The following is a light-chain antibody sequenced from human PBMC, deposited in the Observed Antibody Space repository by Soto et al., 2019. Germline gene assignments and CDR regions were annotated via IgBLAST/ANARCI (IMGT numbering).Light chain of an antibody. CDR1: SSNIGAGYD. J-gene: IGLJ2*01. CDR3: QSYDSSLSGSEV. CDR2: GND. Sequence: QSVLTQPPSVSGAPGQRVTISCAGTSSNIGAGYDVHWYQHLPGTAPKLLIYGNDNRPSGVPDRFSGSKSGTSASLAITGLHAEDEADYYCQSYDSSLSGSEVFGGGTKLTVL. V-gene: IGLV1-40*01.